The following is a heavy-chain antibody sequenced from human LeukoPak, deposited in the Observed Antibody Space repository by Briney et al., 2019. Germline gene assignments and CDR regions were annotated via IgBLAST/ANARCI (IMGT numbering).Heavy chain of an antibody. Sequence: ASVTVSCKASGYTFTGYYMHWVRQAPGQGLEWMGRINPNSGGTNYAQKFQGRVTMTRDTSISTAYMELSRLRSDDTAVYYCARESYYDSSEDFDYWGQGTLVTVSS. J-gene: IGHJ4*02. CDR3: ARESYYDSSEDFDY. V-gene: IGHV1-2*06. D-gene: IGHD3-22*01. CDR2: INPNSGGT. CDR1: GYTFTGYY.